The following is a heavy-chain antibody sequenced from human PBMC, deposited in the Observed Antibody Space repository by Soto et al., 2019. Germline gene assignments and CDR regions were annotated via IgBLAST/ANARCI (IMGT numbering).Heavy chain of an antibody. Sequence: QVQLVQSGAEVKKPGASVRVSCKASGYTFTSYYMHWVRQAPGQGLEWMGIINPSGGSTSYAQKFQGRVTMTRDTSTSTVYMELSSLRSEDTAVYYCARGARYSGSYYEGPVLDYWGQGTLVTVSS. D-gene: IGHD1-26*01. CDR1: GYTFTSYY. J-gene: IGHJ4*02. V-gene: IGHV1-46*01. CDR2: INPSGGST. CDR3: ARGARYSGSYYEGPVLDY.